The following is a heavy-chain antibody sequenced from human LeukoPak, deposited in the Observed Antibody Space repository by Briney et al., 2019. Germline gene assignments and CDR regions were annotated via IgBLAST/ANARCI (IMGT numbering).Heavy chain of an antibody. CDR1: GFTFSSYA. Sequence: GGSLRLSCAASGFTFSSYAMSWVRQAPGKGLEWVSAISGSGGSTYYADSVKGRFTISRDNSKNTLYLQMNSLRADDTAVYYCARAGRRSSSWYDYWGQGTLVTVSS. D-gene: IGHD6-13*01. V-gene: IGHV3-23*01. CDR2: ISGSGGST. CDR3: ARAGRRSSSWYDY. J-gene: IGHJ4*02.